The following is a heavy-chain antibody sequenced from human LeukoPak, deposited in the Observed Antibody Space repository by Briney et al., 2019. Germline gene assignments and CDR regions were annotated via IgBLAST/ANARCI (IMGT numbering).Heavy chain of an antibody. V-gene: IGHV1-8*01. D-gene: IGHD3-22*01. CDR2: MNPNSGNT. Sequence: ASVKVSCKASGYTFTSYDINWVRQATGQGLEWMGWMNPNSGNTGYAQKFQGRVTMTRDTSTSTVYMELSSLRSEDTAVYYCARDFFPSSSSSGYYYPIYWGQGTLVTVSS. CDR1: GYTFTSYD. J-gene: IGHJ4*02. CDR3: ARDFFPSSSSSGYYYPIY.